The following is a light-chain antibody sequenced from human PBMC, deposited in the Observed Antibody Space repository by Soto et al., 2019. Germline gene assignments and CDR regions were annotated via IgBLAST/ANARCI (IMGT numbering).Light chain of an antibody. J-gene: IGLJ2*01. CDR2: DDS. CDR1: NIGYKS. Sequence: SYELTQPPSVSVAPGQTARITCGGKNIGYKSVHWYQQTPGQSPVLVVHDDSDRPSGIPERFSGSNSGNTASLTISRGEAGDEADYYCQVWDSGSDHVQFGGGTQLTVL. CDR3: QVWDSGSDHVQ. V-gene: IGLV3-21*02.